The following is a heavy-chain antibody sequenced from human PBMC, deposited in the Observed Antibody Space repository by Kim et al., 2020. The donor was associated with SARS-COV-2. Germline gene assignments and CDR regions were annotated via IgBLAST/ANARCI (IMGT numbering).Heavy chain of an antibody. J-gene: IGHJ3*02. CDR3: ARDKAYYGAFGM. D-gene: IGHD1-26*01. V-gene: IGHV3-53*01. Sequence: YYADSVKGRFTISRDSSKDTLYLQMNSLRAEDTAIYYCARDKAYYGAFGMWGQGTMVTVSS.